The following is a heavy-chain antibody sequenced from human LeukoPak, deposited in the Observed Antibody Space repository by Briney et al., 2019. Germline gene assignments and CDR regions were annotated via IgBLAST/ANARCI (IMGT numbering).Heavy chain of an antibody. Sequence: SETLSLTCTVSGDSISSYYWSWIRQPPGEGLEWIGHIDYSGITNYNPSLQSRVTISVDTSKNQFSLKLSSVTATDTAVYYCAITTVTTIYFYFDLWGRGTLVTVSS. CDR3: AITTVTTIYFYFDL. CDR1: GDSISSYY. CDR2: IDYSGIT. J-gene: IGHJ2*01. D-gene: IGHD4-17*01. V-gene: IGHV4-59*08.